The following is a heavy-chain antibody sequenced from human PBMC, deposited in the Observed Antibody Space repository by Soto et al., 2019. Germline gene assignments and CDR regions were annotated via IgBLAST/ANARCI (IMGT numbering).Heavy chain of an antibody. J-gene: IGHJ6*02. Sequence: ASVKVSCKVSGYTLTELSMHWVRQPPGKGLEWMGGFDPEDAETIYARRFQGRVTMTEDTSADTAYRELSSLRAKDTAVYYCAAGVGPYGMDVWGQGTTVTVSS. D-gene: IGHD2-8*01. CDR1: GYTLTELS. CDR2: FDPEDAET. V-gene: IGHV1-24*01. CDR3: AAGVGPYGMDV.